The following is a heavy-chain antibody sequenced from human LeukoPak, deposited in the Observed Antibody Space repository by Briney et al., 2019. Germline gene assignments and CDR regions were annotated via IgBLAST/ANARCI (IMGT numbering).Heavy chain of an antibody. D-gene: IGHD3-22*01. J-gene: IGHJ3*02. CDR1: GFTFSSYE. V-gene: IGHV3-48*03. CDR2: ISSSGSTI. Sequence: GGSLRLSCAASGFTFSSYEMNWVRQAPGKGLECVSYISSSGSTIYYADSVKGRFTISRDNAKNSLYLQMNSLRAEDTAVYYCAILRGYYYDSSGYYRHDAFDIWGQGTMVTVSS. CDR3: AILRGYYYDSSGYYRHDAFDI.